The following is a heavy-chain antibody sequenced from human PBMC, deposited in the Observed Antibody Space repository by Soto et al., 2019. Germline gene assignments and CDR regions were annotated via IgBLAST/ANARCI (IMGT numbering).Heavy chain of an antibody. CDR2: ISSSSSYT. CDR1: GFTFSDYY. CDR3: ARERIVPPLAFDI. D-gene: IGHD2-15*01. V-gene: IGHV3-11*05. Sequence: QVQLVESGGGLVKPGGSLRLSCAASGFTFSDYYMSWIRQAPGKGLEWVSYISSSSSYTNYADSVKGRFTISRDNAKNSLYLQMNSLRAEDTAVYYCARERIVPPLAFDIWGQGTMVTVSS. J-gene: IGHJ3*02.